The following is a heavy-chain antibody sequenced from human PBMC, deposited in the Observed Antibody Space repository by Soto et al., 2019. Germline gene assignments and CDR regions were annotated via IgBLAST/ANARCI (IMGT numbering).Heavy chain of an antibody. CDR3: ARLGGYYQAFNI. V-gene: IGHV4-59*08. D-gene: IGHD3-22*01. Sequence: PSETLSLTCTVSGDSISSYYWSWIRQPPGKGLEWIGYIYYSGSTNYNPSLRSRVAISLDASKSQFSLNLRSVTAADTAVYYCARLGGYYQAFNIWGPGALVTVSS. J-gene: IGHJ4*01. CDR2: IYYSGST. CDR1: GDSISSYY.